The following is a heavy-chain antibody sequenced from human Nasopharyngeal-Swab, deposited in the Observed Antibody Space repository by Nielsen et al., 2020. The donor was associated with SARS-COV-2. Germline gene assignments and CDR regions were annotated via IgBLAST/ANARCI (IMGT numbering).Heavy chain of an antibody. V-gene: IGHV3-21*01. CDR1: GFTFSSYS. CDR3: ARDRAPLYYYYGMDV. Sequence: GESLKISCAASGFTFSSYSMNWVRQAPGKGLEWVSSISSSSSYIYYADSVKGRFTISRDNAKNSLYLQMNSLRAEDTAVYYCARDRAPLYYYYGMDVWGQGTTVTASS. J-gene: IGHJ6*02. CDR2: ISSSSSYI.